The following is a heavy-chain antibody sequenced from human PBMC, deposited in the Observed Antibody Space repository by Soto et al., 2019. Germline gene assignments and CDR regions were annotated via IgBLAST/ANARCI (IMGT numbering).Heavy chain of an antibody. CDR3: ATRWELLYWFDP. D-gene: IGHD1-26*01. CDR2: FDPEDGET. Sequence: ASVKVSCKVSGYTLTELTMHWVRQAPGKGLEWMGGFDPEDGETIYAQKFQGRVTMTEDTSTDTAYMELSSLRSEDTAVYYCATRWELLYWFDPWGQGTLVTVSS. V-gene: IGHV1-24*01. J-gene: IGHJ5*02. CDR1: GYTLTELT.